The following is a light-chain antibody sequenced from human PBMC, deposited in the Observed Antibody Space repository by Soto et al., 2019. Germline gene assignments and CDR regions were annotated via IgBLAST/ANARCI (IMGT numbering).Light chain of an antibody. Sequence: DIQMTQSPSSLAASVGDRVTITCRASQGIGNDLGWYRQKPGKAPKRLIYAASSLQSGVPSRFSGSGSGTEFTLTISSLQPEDFATYYCLQHNNYPWTFGQGTKVEIK. CDR2: AAS. V-gene: IGKV1-17*01. J-gene: IGKJ1*01. CDR1: QGIGND. CDR3: LQHNNYPWT.